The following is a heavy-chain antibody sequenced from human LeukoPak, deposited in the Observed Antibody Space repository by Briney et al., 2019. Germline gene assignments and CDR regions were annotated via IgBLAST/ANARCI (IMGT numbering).Heavy chain of an antibody. Sequence: PSETLSLTCTVSGGSISGSAYYWAWIRQPPGKGLEWIGSIYYSANTYYNPSLKSRVTISVDTSKNQFSLRLSPVTAADTAVYYCARSYRPAAGVRTKFDYWGQGTLVAVSS. CDR1: GGSISGSAYY. CDR3: ARSYRPAAGVRTKFDY. V-gene: IGHV4-39*01. J-gene: IGHJ4*02. D-gene: IGHD6-13*01. CDR2: IYYSANT.